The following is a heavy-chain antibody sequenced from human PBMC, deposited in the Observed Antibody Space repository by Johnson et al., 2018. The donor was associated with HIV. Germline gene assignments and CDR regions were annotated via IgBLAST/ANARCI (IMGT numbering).Heavy chain of an antibody. J-gene: IGHJ3*02. CDR1: GFTFSSYA. CDR2: IYSKTDGGTT. V-gene: IGHV3-15*01. CDR3: ARDLGPGDYSGSYSDAFDI. Sequence: EVQLVESGGGVVQPGRSLRLSCAASGFTFSSYAMHWVRQAPGKGLEWVGRIYSKTDGGTTEYAAPVKGRFTISRDDSKNTLYLQMNSLRAEDTAVYYCARDLGPGDYSGSYSDAFDIWGQGTMVTVSS. D-gene: IGHD1-26*01.